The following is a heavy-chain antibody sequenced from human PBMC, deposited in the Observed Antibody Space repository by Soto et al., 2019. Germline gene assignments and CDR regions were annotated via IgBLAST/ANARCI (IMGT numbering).Heavy chain of an antibody. Sequence: QVQLQESGPRLVKPPWTLSLTCAVSGGSRTSKDWWTWVRQPPGKGLEWVGQIHHSGSTFYNPSLRSQITVSIIACANHFSLPLDSAAAADAALYYCARSCGCEDCHFWGQGTMVTGSS. CDR2: IHHSGST. CDR1: GGSRTSKDW. J-gene: IGHJ3*01. D-gene: IGHD3-3*02. CDR3: ARSCGCEDCHF. V-gene: IGHV4-4*03.